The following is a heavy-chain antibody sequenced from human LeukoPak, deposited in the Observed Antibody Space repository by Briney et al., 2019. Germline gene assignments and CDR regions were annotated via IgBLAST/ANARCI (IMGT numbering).Heavy chain of an antibody. V-gene: IGHV4-59*01. Sequence: SETLSLTCTVSGGSISSYYWSWIRQPPGKGLEWTGYIYYSGSTNYNPSLKSRVTISVDTSKNQFSLKLSSVTAADTAVYYCARDSGSYPWFDYWGQGTLVTVSS. D-gene: IGHD1-26*01. J-gene: IGHJ4*02. CDR1: GGSISSYY. CDR3: ARDSGSYPWFDY. CDR2: IYYSGST.